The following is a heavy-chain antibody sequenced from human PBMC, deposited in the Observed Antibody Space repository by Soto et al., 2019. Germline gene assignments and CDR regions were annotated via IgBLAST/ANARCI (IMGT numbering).Heavy chain of an antibody. CDR2: IDYSGNT. V-gene: IGHV4-59*01. D-gene: IGHD1-1*01. J-gene: IGHJ4*02. Sequence: QVQLQESGPGLVKPSETLSLTRTVSGSSFNNYYWSWSRQPPGKGLEGIGYIDYSGNTNYNPSLKSRVTISIDTSKSQFSLRLTSVTAAATAVYYCGRNRVPLNWGQGPLVTVAS. CDR3: GRNRVPLN. CDR1: GSSFNNYY.